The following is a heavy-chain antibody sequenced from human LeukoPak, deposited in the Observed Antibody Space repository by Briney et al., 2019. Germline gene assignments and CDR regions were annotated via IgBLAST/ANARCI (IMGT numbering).Heavy chain of an antibody. J-gene: IGHJ4*02. CDR3: ATDDYRGLGY. Sequence: TWGSLRLSCAASGFTFSSYAMSWVRQAPGKGLEWVSAISGSGGSTYYADSVKGRFTISRDNSKNTVYLQMNSLRVEDTAVYYCATDDYRGLGYWGQGTLVTVSS. D-gene: IGHD3-16*01. CDR2: ISGSGGST. V-gene: IGHV3-23*01. CDR1: GFTFSSYA.